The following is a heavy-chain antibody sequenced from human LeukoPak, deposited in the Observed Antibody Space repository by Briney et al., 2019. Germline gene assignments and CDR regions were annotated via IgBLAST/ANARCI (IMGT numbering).Heavy chain of an antibody. D-gene: IGHD3-10*01. CDR2: INHSGST. CDR3: ARGRGVRGSLDY. J-gene: IGHJ4*02. Sequence: SETLSLTCAVYGGSFSGYYWSWIRQPPGKGLEWIGEINHSGSTNYNPSLKSRVTISVDTSKNQFSLKLSSVTAADTAVYYCARGRGVRGSLDYWGQGTLVTVSS. CDR1: GGSFSGYY. V-gene: IGHV4-34*01.